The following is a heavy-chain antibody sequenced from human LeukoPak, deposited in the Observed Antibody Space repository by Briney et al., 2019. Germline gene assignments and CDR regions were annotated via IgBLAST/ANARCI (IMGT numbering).Heavy chain of an antibody. J-gene: IGHJ4*02. Sequence: ASVKVSCKASGGTFSSYAISWVRQAPGQGLEWMGRIIPIFGTANYAQKFQGRVTITTDESTSTAYMELSSLRSEDTAVYYCARDYDFWSGYDFDYWGQGTLVTVSS. CDR2: IIPIFGTA. CDR3: ARDYDFWSGYDFDY. V-gene: IGHV1-69*05. CDR1: GGTFSSYA. D-gene: IGHD3-3*01.